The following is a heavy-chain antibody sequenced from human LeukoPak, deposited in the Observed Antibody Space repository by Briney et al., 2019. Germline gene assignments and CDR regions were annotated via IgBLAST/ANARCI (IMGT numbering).Heavy chain of an antibody. J-gene: IGHJ6*02. Sequence: SETLSLTCAVYGGSFSGYYWSWIRQPPGKGLEWIGEINHSGSTNYNPSLKSRVTISVDTSKNQFSLELSSVTAADTAVYYCARAFGVVIIRSVYGMDVWGQGTTVTVSS. CDR2: INHSGST. CDR1: GGSFSGYY. CDR3: ARAFGVVIIRSVYGMDV. D-gene: IGHD3-3*01. V-gene: IGHV4-34*01.